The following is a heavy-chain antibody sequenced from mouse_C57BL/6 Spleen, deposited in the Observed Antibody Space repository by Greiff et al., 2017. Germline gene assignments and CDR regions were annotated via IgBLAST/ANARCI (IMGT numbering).Heavy chain of an antibody. V-gene: IGHV1-54*01. Sequence: QVQLQQSGAELVRPGTSVKVSCKASGYAFTNYLIEWVKQRPEQGLEWIGVINPGSGGTNYNEKFKGKATLTADKSSSTAYMQLSSLTSEDSAVYFCARYGITTVVATDYWGQGTTLTVSS. D-gene: IGHD1-1*01. CDR1: GYAFTNYL. CDR3: ARYGITTVVATDY. J-gene: IGHJ2*01. CDR2: INPGSGGT.